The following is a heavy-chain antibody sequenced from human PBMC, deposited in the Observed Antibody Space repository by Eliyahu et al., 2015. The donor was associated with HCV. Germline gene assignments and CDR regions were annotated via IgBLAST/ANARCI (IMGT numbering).Heavy chain of an antibody. CDR3: ASRVPDSGYNAEGVGVGDGMDV. J-gene: IGHJ6*02. D-gene: IGHD5-24*01. CDR1: GFPXSTYX. CDR2: ISSSSSYI. Sequence: EVQLVESGGGLVKPGGSLRLSCAASGFPXSTYXXNWVXQAPGKGLGWVSSISSSSSYIYYADSVKGRFTISRDNAKNSLYLQMNSLRAEDTAVYYCASRVPDSGYNAEGVGVGDGMDVWGQGTTVTVSS. V-gene: IGHV3-21*01.